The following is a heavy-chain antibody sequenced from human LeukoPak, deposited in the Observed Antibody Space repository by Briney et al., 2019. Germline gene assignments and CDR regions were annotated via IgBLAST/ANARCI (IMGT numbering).Heavy chain of an antibody. V-gene: IGHV4-31*11. CDR3: ARVNYGSATKEDY. CDR1: GGSISSGGYS. D-gene: IGHD3-10*01. J-gene: IGHJ4*02. Sequence: SQTLSLTCAVSGGSISSGGYSWSWIRQPPGKGLEWIGYIYYSGSAYYNPSLKSRVTISVDTSENQFSLKLSSVTAADTAVYYCARVNYGSATKEDYWGQGTLVTVSS. CDR2: IYYSGSA.